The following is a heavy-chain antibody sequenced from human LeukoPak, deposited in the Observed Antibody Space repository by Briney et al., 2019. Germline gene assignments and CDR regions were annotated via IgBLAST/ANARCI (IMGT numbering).Heavy chain of an antibody. J-gene: IGHJ4*02. Sequence: ASVKVSCKASGYTFTSYYMHWVRQAPGQGLEWMGGIIPIFGTANYAQKFQGRVTITTDESTSTAYMELSSLRSEDTAVYYCATLPRYYYDSSGNGGYWGQGTLVTVSS. CDR1: GYTFTSYY. V-gene: IGHV1-69*05. D-gene: IGHD3-22*01. CDR3: ATLPRYYYDSSGNGGY. CDR2: IIPIFGTA.